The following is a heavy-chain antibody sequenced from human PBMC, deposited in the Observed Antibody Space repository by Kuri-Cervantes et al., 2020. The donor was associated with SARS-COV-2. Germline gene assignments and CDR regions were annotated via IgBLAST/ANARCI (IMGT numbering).Heavy chain of an antibody. J-gene: IGHJ5*02. CDR2: IYYSGST. D-gene: IGHD3-22*01. CDR3: ARWMHYYDSSAREGFDP. CDR1: AGSISSYY. V-gene: IGHV4-59*01. Sequence: PETLSPTCTVSAGSISSYYLSWIRQPPGKGLEWIGYIYYSGSTNYNPSLKSRVTMSVDTSKNQFSLKLSSVTAADAAVYYCARWMHYYDSSAREGFDPWGQGTLVTVSS.